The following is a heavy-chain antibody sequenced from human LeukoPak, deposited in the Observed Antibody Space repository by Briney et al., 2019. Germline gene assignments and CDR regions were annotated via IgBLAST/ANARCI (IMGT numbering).Heavy chain of an antibody. CDR2: IYPGDSDT. V-gene: IGHV5-51*01. CDR1: GYSFTSYW. CDR3: ARHVYCSGGSCRALFDY. Sequence: GESLQISCKGSGYSFTSYWIGWVRQLPGKGLEWMGIIYPGDSDTRYSPSFQGQVTISADKSISTAYLQWSSLKASDTATYYCARHVYCSGGSCRALFDYWGQGTLVTVSS. D-gene: IGHD2-15*01. J-gene: IGHJ4*02.